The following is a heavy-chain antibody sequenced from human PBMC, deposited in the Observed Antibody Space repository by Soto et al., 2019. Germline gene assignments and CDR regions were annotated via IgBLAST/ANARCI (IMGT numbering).Heavy chain of an antibody. CDR3: ARDPGYSYGSPY. CDR1: GGSISSSSYY. J-gene: IGHJ4*02. V-gene: IGHV4-39*01. Sequence: SETLSLTCTVPGGSISSSSYYWGWIRQPPGKGLEWIGSIYYSGSTYYNPSLKSRVTISVDTSKNQFSLKLSSVTAADTAVYYCARDPGYSYGSPYWGQGTLVTVSS. CDR2: IYYSGST. D-gene: IGHD5-18*01.